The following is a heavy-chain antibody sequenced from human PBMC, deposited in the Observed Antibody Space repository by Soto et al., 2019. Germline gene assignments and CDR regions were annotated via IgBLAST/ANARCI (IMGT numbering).Heavy chain of an antibody. V-gene: IGHV1-46*01. J-gene: IGHJ6*02. CDR2: INPSGGST. CDR1: GYTFTSYY. D-gene: IGHD3-10*01. Sequence: ASVKVSCKASGYTFTSYYMHWVRQAPGQGLGWMGIINPSGGSTSYAQKFQGRVTMTRDTSTSTVYMELSSLRSEDTAVYYCAREIVDAGSGSYPGMDGWGQGTTVTVLL. CDR3: AREIVDAGSGSYPGMDG.